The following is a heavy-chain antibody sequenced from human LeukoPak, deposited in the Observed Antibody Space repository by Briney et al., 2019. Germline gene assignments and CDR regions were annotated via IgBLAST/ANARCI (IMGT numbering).Heavy chain of an antibody. D-gene: IGHD1-20*01. J-gene: IGHJ4*02. CDR2: INPNSGGT. CDR1: GYTFTGYY. CDR3: ARLSITGTMARRFDY. Sequence: ASVKVSCKASGYTFTGYYMHWVRQAPGQGLEWMGWINPNSGGTNYAQKFQGRVTMTRDTSISTAYMELSRLRSEDTAVYYCARLSITGTMARRFDYWGQGTLVTVSS. V-gene: IGHV1-2*02.